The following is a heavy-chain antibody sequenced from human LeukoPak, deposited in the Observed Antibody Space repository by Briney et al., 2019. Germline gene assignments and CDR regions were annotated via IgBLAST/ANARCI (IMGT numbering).Heavy chain of an antibody. CDR3: ARHRGFSDYVWWSDRHNWFDP. CDR2: INHSGST. J-gene: IGHJ5*02. V-gene: IGHV4-34*01. CDR1: GVSFSGYY. D-gene: IGHD3-16*02. Sequence: SVTLSLTCAGYGVSFSGYYWSWIRQPPGKGLEWIGEINHSGSTNDNPSLKSRVTISIDTSKNQFSLKLSSVTVGDAAVYVCARHRGFSDYVWWSDRHNWFDPWGQGTLVTVSS.